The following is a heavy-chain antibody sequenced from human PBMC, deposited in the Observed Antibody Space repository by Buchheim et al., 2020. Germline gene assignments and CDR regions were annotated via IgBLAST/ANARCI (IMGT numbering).Heavy chain of an antibody. Sequence: QVQLQQWGAGLLKPSETLSLTCAVYGGSFSGYYWSWIRQPPGKGLEWIGEINHSGSTNYNPSLKSRVTISVDTSKNQFSLKLSSVTAADTAVYYCARMQRVPYYDFWSGYPTWYGMDVWGQGTT. CDR2: INHSGST. V-gene: IGHV4-34*01. J-gene: IGHJ6*02. CDR3: ARMQRVPYYDFWSGYPTWYGMDV. CDR1: GGSFSGYY. D-gene: IGHD3-3*01.